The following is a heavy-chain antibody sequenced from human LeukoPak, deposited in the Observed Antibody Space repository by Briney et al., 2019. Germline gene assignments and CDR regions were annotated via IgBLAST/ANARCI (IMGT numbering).Heavy chain of an antibody. CDR1: GGSISNYY. CDR3: AGGVPQGWVHWFDP. Sequence: SETLSLTCTVSGGSISNYYWNWIRQPPGKGLEWIGYIYYSGSTKYNPSLESRVTISVDTSKNQFSLKVRSVTAAGTAVYYCAGGVPQGWVHWFDPWGQGTLVTVSS. CDR2: IYYSGST. J-gene: IGHJ5*02. D-gene: IGHD1-26*01. V-gene: IGHV4-59*01.